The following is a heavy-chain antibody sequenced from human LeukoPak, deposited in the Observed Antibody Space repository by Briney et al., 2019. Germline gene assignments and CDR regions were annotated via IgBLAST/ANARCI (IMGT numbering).Heavy chain of an antibody. CDR2: IYYSGIT. V-gene: IGHV4-59*01. CDR1: GASMTNCY. D-gene: IGHD2-15*01. J-gene: IGHJ5*02. Sequence: SETLSLTCTVSGASMTNCYWSWIRKPPGKGLEWIGYIYYSGITNYNPSLTSRVSISVDMSKNQFSLKLTSVTAADTAVYYCVRGRGYFDPFDPWGQGTLVTIYS. CDR3: VRGRGYFDPFDP.